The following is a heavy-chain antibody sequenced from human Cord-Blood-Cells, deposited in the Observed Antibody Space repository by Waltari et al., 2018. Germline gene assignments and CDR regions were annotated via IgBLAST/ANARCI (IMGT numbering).Heavy chain of an antibody. CDR3: ATIGTPDAFDI. J-gene: IGHJ3*02. Sequence: VSCKASGYTFTSYAMNWVRQAPGQGLEWMGWINTNTGNPTYAQGFTGRFVFSLDTSVSTAYLQISSLKAEDTVVYYCATIGTPDAFDIWGQGTMVTVSS. D-gene: IGHD1-26*01. CDR1: GYTFTSYA. CDR2: INTNTGNP. V-gene: IGHV7-4-1*02.